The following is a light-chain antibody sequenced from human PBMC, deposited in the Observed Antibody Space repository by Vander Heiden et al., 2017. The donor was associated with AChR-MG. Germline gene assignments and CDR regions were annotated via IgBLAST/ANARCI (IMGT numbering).Light chain of an antibody. CDR1: SSDIGSNT. Sequence: QSVLPQPPSASGTPGQGDTISCSGTSSDIGSNTVYWYQQLPGTAPKLLIYRNSQRPSGVPDRFSGSRSGTSASLAISGLQSEDEADYYCAAWDDSLNGWVFGGGTKLTVL. CDR2: RNS. V-gene: IGLV1-44*01. J-gene: IGLJ3*02. CDR3: AAWDDSLNGWV.